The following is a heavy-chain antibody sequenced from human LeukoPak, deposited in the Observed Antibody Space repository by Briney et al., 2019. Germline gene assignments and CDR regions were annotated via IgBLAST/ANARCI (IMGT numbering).Heavy chain of an antibody. J-gene: IGHJ4*02. V-gene: IGHV3-21*01. D-gene: IGHD3-10*01. CDR1: GFTFSSYS. CDR3: ARGASRDPPVREYYFDY. Sequence: GGSLRLSCAASGFTFSSYSMNWVRQAPGKGLEWVSSISSSSSYIYYADSVKGRFTISRDNAKNSLYLQMNSLRAEDTAVYYCARGASRDPPVREYYFDYWGQGTLVTVSS. CDR2: ISSSSSYI.